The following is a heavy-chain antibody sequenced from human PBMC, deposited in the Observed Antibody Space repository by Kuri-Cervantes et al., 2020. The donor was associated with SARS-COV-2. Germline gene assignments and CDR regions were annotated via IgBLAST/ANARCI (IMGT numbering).Heavy chain of an antibody. CDR2: IYYSGST. Sequence: SETLSLTCTVSGGSISSGDYYWSWIRQPPGKGLEWIGYIYYSGSTYYNPSPKSRVTISVDTSKNQFSLKLSSVTAADTAVYYCARAPGYYDSSGYYNNYFDYWGQGTLVTVSS. CDR3: ARAPGYYDSSGYYNNYFDY. D-gene: IGHD3-22*01. J-gene: IGHJ4*02. CDR1: GGSISSGDYY. V-gene: IGHV4-30-4*08.